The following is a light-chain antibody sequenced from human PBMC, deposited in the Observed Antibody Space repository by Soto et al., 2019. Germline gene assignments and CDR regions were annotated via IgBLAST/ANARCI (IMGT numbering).Light chain of an antibody. J-gene: IGLJ2*01. Sequence: QSVLTQPASVSGSPGQSITISCTGTSSDVGGYNYVSWYQHHPGKAPKLIIYDVSNRPSGVSNRFSGSKSGNTASLTISVLQAEDEADYYCSSYTSSSTLLFGGGTQLTVL. CDR2: DVS. V-gene: IGLV2-14*03. CDR1: SSDVGGYNY. CDR3: SSYTSSSTLL.